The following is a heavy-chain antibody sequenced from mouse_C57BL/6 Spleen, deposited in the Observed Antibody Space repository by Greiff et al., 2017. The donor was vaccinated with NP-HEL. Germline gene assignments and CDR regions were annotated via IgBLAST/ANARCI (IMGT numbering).Heavy chain of an antibody. Sequence: EVKLMESGPGLVKPSQSLSLTCSVTGYSITSGYYWNWIRQVPGNKLEWKGYISYDGSNNYNPSLKNRISITRDTSKNQFFLKLNSVTTEDTATYYCARPSSSWFAYWGQGTLVTVSA. CDR3: ARPSSSWFAY. J-gene: IGHJ3*01. D-gene: IGHD1-1*01. V-gene: IGHV3-6*01. CDR1: GYSITSGYY. CDR2: ISYDGSN.